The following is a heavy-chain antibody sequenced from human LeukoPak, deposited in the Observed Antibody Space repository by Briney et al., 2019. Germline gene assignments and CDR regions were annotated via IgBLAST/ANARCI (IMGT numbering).Heavy chain of an antibody. CDR2: ISSSSSYI. CDR1: GFTFSSYS. J-gene: IGHJ1*01. V-gene: IGHV3-21*01. Sequence: PGGSLRLSCAASGFTFSSYSMNWVRQAPGKGLEWVSSISSSSSYIYYAGSVKGRFTISRDNAKNSLYLQMNSLRAEDTAVYYCARRGLAAAGTYFQHWGQGTLVTVSS. D-gene: IGHD6-13*01. CDR3: ARRGLAAAGTYFQH.